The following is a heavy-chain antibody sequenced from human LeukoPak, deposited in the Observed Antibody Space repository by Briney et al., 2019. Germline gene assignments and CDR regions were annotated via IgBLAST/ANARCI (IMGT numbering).Heavy chain of an antibody. J-gene: IGHJ5*02. CDR2: IYTSGST. CDR3: ARDTRVVVPAAMFFERGWFDP. V-gene: IGHV4-4*07. D-gene: IGHD2-2*01. CDR1: GGSISSYY. Sequence: SETLSLTCTVSGGSISSYYWSWIRQPAGKGLEWIGRIYTSGSTNYNPSLKSRVTMSVDTSKNQFSLKLSSVTAADTAVYYCARDTRVVVPAAMFFERGWFDPWGQGTLVTVSS.